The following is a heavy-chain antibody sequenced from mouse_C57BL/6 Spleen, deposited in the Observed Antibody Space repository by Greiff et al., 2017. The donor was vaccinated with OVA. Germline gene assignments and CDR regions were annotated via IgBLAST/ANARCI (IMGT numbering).Heavy chain of an antibody. J-gene: IGHJ2*01. CDR1: GFNIKDYY. V-gene: IGHV14-1*01. CDR2: IDPEDGDT. D-gene: IGHD2-3*01. Sequence: VQLQQSGAELVRPGASVKLSCTASGFNIKDYYMHWVKQRPEQGLEWIGRIDPEDGDTEYAPKFQGKATMTADTSSNTAYLQLSSLTSEDTAVYYCTRGWLLLHYFDYWGQGTTLTVSS. CDR3: TRGWLLLHYFDY.